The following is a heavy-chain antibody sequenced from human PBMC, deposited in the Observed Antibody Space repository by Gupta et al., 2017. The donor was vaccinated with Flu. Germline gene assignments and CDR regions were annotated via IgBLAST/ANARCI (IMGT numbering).Heavy chain of an antibody. CDR2: IKQDGSEK. D-gene: IGHD3-9*01. CDR1: GFTFSSYW. J-gene: IGHJ2*01. CDR3: ARTPENYDMLTGYYSDWYFDL. V-gene: IGHV3-7*01. Sequence: EVQLVESGGGLVQPGGSLRLSCAASGFTFSSYWMSWVRTAPGKGLEWVANIKQDGSEKYYVDSVKGRFTISRDNAKNSLYLQMNSLRAEDTAVYYCARTPENYDMLTGYYSDWYFDLWGRGTLVTVSS.